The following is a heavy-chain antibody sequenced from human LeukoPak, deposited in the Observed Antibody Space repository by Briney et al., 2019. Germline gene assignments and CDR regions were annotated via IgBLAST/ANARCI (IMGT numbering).Heavy chain of an antibody. CDR1: GGSISSYY. CDR3: ARGTTGYSSGWYVLDY. V-gene: IGHV4-34*01. Sequence: SETLSLTCTVSGGSISSYYWSWIRQPPGKGLEWIGEINHSGSTNYNPSLKSRVTISVDTSKNQFSLKLSSVTAADTAVYYCARGTTGYSSGWYVLDYWGQGTLVTVPS. J-gene: IGHJ4*02. D-gene: IGHD6-19*01. CDR2: INHSGST.